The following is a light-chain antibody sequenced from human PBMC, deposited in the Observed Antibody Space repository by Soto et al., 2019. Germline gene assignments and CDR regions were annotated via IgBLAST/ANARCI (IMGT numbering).Light chain of an antibody. Sequence: DIQMTQSPPSLSASVGDTITITCRASQSISTYLDWYQVTPGKAPKVLIYAASTLQDGVPSRFSSSASGTDFTLTINSLQPEDFATYYCQQNYNLPPWTFGQGTKVEIK. CDR2: AAS. J-gene: IGKJ1*01. CDR1: QSISTY. V-gene: IGKV1-39*01. CDR3: QQNYNLPPWT.